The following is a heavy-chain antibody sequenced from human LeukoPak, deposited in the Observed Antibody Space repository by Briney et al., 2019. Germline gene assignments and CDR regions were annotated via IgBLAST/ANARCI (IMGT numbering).Heavy chain of an antibody. CDR2: INPSLGST. V-gene: IGHV1-46*01. J-gene: IGHJ4*02. CDR3: ARGKGEAAAGTDY. CDR1: GYSFTIYC. Sequence: GASVKVSCKASGYSFTIYCMHLVRQAPGQALEWMGIINPSLGSTSYAQKFQGRVTMPRDTSPNTVYMELSSLRSEDTAVYYCARGKGEAAAGTDYWGQGTLVTVSS. D-gene: IGHD6-13*01.